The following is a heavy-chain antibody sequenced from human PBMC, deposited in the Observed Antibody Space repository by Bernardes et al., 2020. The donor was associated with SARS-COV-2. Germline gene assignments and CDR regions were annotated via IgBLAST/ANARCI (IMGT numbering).Heavy chain of an antibody. J-gene: IGHJ4*02. CDR1: GVTFGGHW. CDR2: IHPDGRET. CDR3: LRDEDY. V-gene: IGHV3-7*03. Sequence: GGSLRLSCEASGVTFGGHWMRWIRQAPGMGLEWVANIHPDGRETYYVDSVKGRFTISRDNTKNSLYLQMNSLRVEDTAVYYCLRDEDYWGQGTLVTVSS.